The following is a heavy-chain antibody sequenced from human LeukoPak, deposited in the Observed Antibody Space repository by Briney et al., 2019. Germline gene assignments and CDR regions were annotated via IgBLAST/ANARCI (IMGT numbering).Heavy chain of an antibody. CDR3: ARAVDSSGYYSFDY. D-gene: IGHD3-22*01. J-gene: IGHJ4*02. V-gene: IGHV3-74*01. CDR1: GFTFSSYW. CDR2: INSDGSST. Sequence: PGGSLRLSCAASGFTFSSYWMHWVRQAPGKRLVWVSRINSDGSSTSYADSVKGRFTISRDNAKNTLYLQMNSLRAEDTAVYYCARAVDSSGYYSFDYWGQGTLVTVSS.